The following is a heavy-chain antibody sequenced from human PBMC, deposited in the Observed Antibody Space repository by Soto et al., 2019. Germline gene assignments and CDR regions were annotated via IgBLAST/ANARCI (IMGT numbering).Heavy chain of an antibody. D-gene: IGHD6-13*01. CDR1: GFTFSSYS. CDR2: ISSSSSYI. V-gene: IGHV3-21*01. CDR3: ARLSSSSWSRSPLDY. Sequence: GGSLRLSCAASGFTFSSYSMNWVRQAPGKGLEWVSSISSSSSYIYYADSVKGRFTISRDNAKNSLYLQMNSLRAEDTAVYYCARLSSSSWSRSPLDYWGQGTLVTVSS. J-gene: IGHJ4*02.